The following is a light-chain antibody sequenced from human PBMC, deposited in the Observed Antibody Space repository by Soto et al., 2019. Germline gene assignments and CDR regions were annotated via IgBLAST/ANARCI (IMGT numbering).Light chain of an antibody. CDR2: DVS. CDR1: NSDVGAYNY. J-gene: IGLJ2*01. Sequence: QSVLTQPASVSGSPGQSITISCTGTNSDVGAYNYVSWYQQYPGKAPKLIIYDVSNRPSGVSDRFSGSKSGNTASLTIAGLQAEDEADYYCSSYTTGTSVVFGGGTKVTVL. CDR3: SSYTTGTSVV. V-gene: IGLV2-14*01.